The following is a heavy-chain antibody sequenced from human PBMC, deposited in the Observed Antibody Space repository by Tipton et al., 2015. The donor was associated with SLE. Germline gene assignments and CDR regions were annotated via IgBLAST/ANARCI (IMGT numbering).Heavy chain of an antibody. CDR1: GGSITSSSYY. CDR3: ARAPYDFWSTNYFDY. D-gene: IGHD3-3*01. Sequence: TLSLTCTVSGGSITSSSYYWGWIRQPPGKGLEWIGSIYYSGSTYYNPSLKSRVTISVDTSKNQFSLKLSSVTAADTAVYYCARAPYDFWSTNYFDYWGQGSLVTVSS. CDR2: IYYSGST. J-gene: IGHJ4*02. V-gene: IGHV4-39*07.